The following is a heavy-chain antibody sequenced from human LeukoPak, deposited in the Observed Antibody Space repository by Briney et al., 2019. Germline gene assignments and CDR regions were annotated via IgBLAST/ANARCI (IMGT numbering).Heavy chain of an antibody. V-gene: IGHV6-1*01. D-gene: IGHD7-27*01. CDR2: TYYRSKWYN. CDR1: GDSVSSNNAA. Sequence: SQTLSLTCAISGDSVSSNNAAWNWIRQSPSRGLEWLGRTYYRSKWYNDYAVSVNSRITINPDTSKNQFCLQLNSVTPEDTAVYYCASSNWGSPTFDYWGQGTLVTVSS. CDR3: ASSNWGSPTFDY. J-gene: IGHJ4*02.